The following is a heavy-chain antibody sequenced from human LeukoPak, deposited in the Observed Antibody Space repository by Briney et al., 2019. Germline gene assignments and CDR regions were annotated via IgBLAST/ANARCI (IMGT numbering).Heavy chain of an antibody. Sequence: ASVKVSCKASGGTFSSYAISWVRQAPGQGLERMGIINPSGGSTSYAQKFQGRVTMTRDTSTSTVYMELSSLRSEDTAVYYCARSGWFDPWGQGTLVTVSS. CDR3: ARSGWFDP. CDR2: INPSGGST. D-gene: IGHD1-26*01. J-gene: IGHJ5*02. V-gene: IGHV1-46*01. CDR1: GGTFSSYA.